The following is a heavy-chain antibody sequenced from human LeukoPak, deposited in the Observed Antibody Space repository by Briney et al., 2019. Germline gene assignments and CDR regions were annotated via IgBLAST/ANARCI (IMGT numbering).Heavy chain of an antibody. CDR1: GYIFTGYY. J-gene: IGHJ4*02. D-gene: IGHD6-25*01. CDR2: INPNSGDT. CDR3: ARGAKCSGGGCDSKEYVYYFDY. Sequence: ASVKVSCKASGYIFTGYYMHWVRQAPGQGLEWMGWINPNSGDTNYAQKFQGRVTMTRDTSISTAYMELSRLRSDDTAVYYCARGAKCSGGGCDSKEYVYYFDYWGQGTLVTVSS. V-gene: IGHV1-2*02.